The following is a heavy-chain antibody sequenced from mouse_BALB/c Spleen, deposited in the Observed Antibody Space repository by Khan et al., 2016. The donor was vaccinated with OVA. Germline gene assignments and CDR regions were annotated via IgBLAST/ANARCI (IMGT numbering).Heavy chain of an antibody. J-gene: IGHJ3*01. Sequence: QLQESGPGLVKPSQSLSLTCSVTGYSITSGYFWNWIRQFPGNNLEWMGYIRYDGDSNYNPSLNSRISITRDTSKNQFFLKLNSVTPEDTATYYCARGGSSGPAWFAYWGQGTLVTVST. V-gene: IGHV3-6*02. CDR2: IRYDGDS. D-gene: IGHD3-1*01. CDR3: ARGGSSGPAWFAY. CDR1: GYSITSGYF.